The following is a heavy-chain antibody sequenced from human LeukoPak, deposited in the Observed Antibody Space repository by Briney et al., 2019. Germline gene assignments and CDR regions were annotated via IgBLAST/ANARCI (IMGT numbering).Heavy chain of an antibody. D-gene: IGHD4-23*01. Sequence: PSGTLSLTCTVSGGSISSSSYCWGWIRQPPGKGLEWIGSIYYSGSTYYNPSLKSRVTISVDTSKNQFSLKLSSVTAADTAVYYCARRVYGGKMHRWFDPWGQGTLVTVSS. CDR2: IYYSGST. CDR3: ARRVYGGKMHRWFDP. CDR1: GGSISSSSYC. J-gene: IGHJ5*02. V-gene: IGHV4-39*01.